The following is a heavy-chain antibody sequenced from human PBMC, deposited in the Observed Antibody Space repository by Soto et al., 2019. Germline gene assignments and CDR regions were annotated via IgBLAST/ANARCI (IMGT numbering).Heavy chain of an antibody. D-gene: IGHD6-13*01. V-gene: IGHV1-69*08. CDR3: ARDAGGFYAADPAEYFQH. CDR2: IIPILGIA. CDR1: GGTFSSYT. Sequence: QVQLVQSGAEVKKPGSSVKVSCKASGGTFSSYTISWVRQAPGQGLEWMGRIIPILGIANYAQKFQGRVKITADKSASTAYMELSSERSEDTAVYYCARDAGGFYAADPAEYFQHWGQGTLVTVSS. J-gene: IGHJ1*01.